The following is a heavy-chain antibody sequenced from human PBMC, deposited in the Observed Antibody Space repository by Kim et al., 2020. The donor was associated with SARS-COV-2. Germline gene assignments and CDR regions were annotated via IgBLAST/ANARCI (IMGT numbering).Heavy chain of an antibody. J-gene: IGHJ4*02. CDR1: GITFSGFW. Sequence: GGSLRLSCAGSGITFSGFWMTWVRQVPGKGLEWLANIKEDGSQKNYEDSVTGRFNISRDDSKNSVYLEMNYLRGDDTGIYYCATTGSGWGFDIWGQGNLVTVSS. D-gene: IGHD6-19*01. V-gene: IGHV3-7*03. CDR2: IKEDGSQK. CDR3: ATTGSGWGFDI.